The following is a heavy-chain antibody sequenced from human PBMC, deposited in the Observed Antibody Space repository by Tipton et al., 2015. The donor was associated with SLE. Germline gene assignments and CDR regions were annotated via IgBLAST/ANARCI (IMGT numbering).Heavy chain of an antibody. Sequence: SLRLSCAASGFTFSTYWMNWVRQPPGKGLVWVSRINSDGSSTGYADSVKGRFTISRDNAKNSLYLQMNSLRAEDTAVYYCARDPGWGNYYYYYMDVWGKGTTVTVSS. CDR3: ARDPGWGNYYYYYMDV. D-gene: IGHD7-27*01. V-gene: IGHV3-74*01. J-gene: IGHJ6*03. CDR1: GFTFSTYW. CDR2: INSDGSST.